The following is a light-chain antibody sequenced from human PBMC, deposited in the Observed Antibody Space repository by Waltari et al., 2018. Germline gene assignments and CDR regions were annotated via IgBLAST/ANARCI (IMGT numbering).Light chain of an antibody. CDR1: NRDIGAYNY. CDR2: SVS. J-gene: IGLJ2*01. Sequence: QSALTQPRSVSGSPGQSVTISCTGTNRDIGAYNYVSWYQQHPGKAPKLVIYSVSKRPSGVPDHFSGSKSGNTASLTISGLQPEDEADYYCCSFAGSQTVIFGGGTRLTVL. CDR3: CSFAGSQTVI. V-gene: IGLV2-11*01.